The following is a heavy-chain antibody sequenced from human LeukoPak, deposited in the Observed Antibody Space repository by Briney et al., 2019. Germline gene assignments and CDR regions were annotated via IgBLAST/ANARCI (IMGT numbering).Heavy chain of an antibody. Sequence: SVKVSCKASGGTFSSYAISRVRQAPGQGLEWMGGIIPIFGTANYAQKFQGRVTITTDESTSTAYMELSSLRSEDTAVYYCARVENYYYYMDVWGKGTTVTVSS. J-gene: IGHJ6*03. CDR3: ARVENYYYYMDV. V-gene: IGHV1-69*05. CDR2: IIPIFGTA. CDR1: GGTFSSYA.